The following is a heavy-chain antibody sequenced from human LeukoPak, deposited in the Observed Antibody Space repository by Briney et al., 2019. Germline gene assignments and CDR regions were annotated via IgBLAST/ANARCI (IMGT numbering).Heavy chain of an antibody. D-gene: IGHD6-13*01. CDR2: ISSSNNYI. CDR1: GFAFSSYN. J-gene: IGHJ3*02. V-gene: IGHV3-21*01. CDR3: ARGISSSWYGVAFDI. Sequence: GGSLRLSCAASGFAFSSYNMNWVRQAPGKGLEWVSSISSSNNYIYYADSVKGRFTISRDNAKNSLYLQMNSLRAEDTAVYYCARGISSSWYGVAFDIWGQGTMVTVSS.